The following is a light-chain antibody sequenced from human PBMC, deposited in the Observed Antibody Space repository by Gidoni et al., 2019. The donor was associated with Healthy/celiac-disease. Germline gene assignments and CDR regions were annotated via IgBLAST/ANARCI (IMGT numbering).Light chain of an antibody. Sequence: DIQMTPSPSSLSSSVGDRVTITCRASQSISSYLNWYQQKPGKAPQLLIYAAYSLQSVVPSRFSGSGSGTDFTLTISSLQTEDFATYYWQQSYSTLRTFGGGTKVEIK. J-gene: IGKJ4*01. CDR1: QSISSY. CDR3: QQSYSTLRT. CDR2: AAY. V-gene: IGKV1-39*01.